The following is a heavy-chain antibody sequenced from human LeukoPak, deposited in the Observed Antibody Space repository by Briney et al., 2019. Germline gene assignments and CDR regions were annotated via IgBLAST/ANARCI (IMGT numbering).Heavy chain of an antibody. D-gene: IGHD4-17*01. V-gene: IGHV3-23*01. CDR3: AKDTDYGDHTVDY. J-gene: IGHJ4*02. CDR1: VFTFSAYA. CDR2: IGSDNKP. Sequence: GRSLRLSCEPSVFTFSAYATTGVRPAPGKGLEWVSSIGSDNKPHYSESVKGRFAISRDNSKNTLYLEMNSLRVEDTAVYYCAKDTDYGDHTVDYWGQGTLVTVSP.